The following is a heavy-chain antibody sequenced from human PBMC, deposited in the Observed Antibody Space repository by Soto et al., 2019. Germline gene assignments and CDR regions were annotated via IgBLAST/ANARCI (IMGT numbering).Heavy chain of an antibody. Sequence: GESLKISCKASGYIFTDYWIGWVRQMPGKGLEWMGIVYPRDSDTRYSPSVQGQVTISADRSTGTAFLQWRSLKASDTALYYWARPPLPDSPIHFNSWGQGTLVTVSS. CDR1: GYIFTDYW. CDR3: ARPPLPDSPIHFNS. D-gene: IGHD2-15*01. J-gene: IGHJ4*02. CDR2: VYPRDSDT. V-gene: IGHV5-51*01.